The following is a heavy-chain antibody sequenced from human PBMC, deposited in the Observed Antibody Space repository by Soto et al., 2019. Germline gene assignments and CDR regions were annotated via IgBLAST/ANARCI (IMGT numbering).Heavy chain of an antibody. J-gene: IGHJ6*03. Sequence: SETLSLTCTVSGGSFSSGGYYWSWIRQHPGKGLEWIGYIYYSGSTYYNPSLKSRVTISVDTSKNQFSLKLSSVTAADTAVYYCARTGGVYYYYMDVWGKGTTVTVSS. V-gene: IGHV4-31*03. CDR1: GGSFSSGGYY. CDR2: IYYSGST. D-gene: IGHD3-10*01. CDR3: ARTGGVYYYYMDV.